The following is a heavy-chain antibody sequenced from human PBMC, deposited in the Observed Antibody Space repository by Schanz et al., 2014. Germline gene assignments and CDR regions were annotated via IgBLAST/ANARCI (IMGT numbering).Heavy chain of an antibody. Sequence: EVQLAESGGGLVQPGGSLRLSCAASTFTFSSDWMSWVRQAPGKGLEWVANIKEDGSVKDYVDSVKGRFTSSRDNAKNSLILQMNSLRAEDTAGDDCLAPDDGMDVWGQGTTVTVSS. CDR3: LAPDDGMDV. J-gene: IGHJ6*02. CDR1: TFTFSSDW. V-gene: IGHV3-7*02. CDR2: IKEDGSVK.